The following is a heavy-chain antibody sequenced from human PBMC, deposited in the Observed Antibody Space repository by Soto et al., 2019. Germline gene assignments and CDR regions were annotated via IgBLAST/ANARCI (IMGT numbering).Heavy chain of an antibody. CDR1: GGSFSGYY. CDR2: INHSGST. Sequence: PSEALSVTCAVYGGSFSGYYWSWIRQPPGKGLEWIGEINHSGSTNYNPSLKSRVTISVDTSKNQFSLKLRSVTAADTAVYYCARGVTSLSHNWFDPWGQGTLVTVSS. J-gene: IGHJ5*02. CDR3: ARGVTSLSHNWFDP. V-gene: IGHV4-34*01. D-gene: IGHD2-21*02.